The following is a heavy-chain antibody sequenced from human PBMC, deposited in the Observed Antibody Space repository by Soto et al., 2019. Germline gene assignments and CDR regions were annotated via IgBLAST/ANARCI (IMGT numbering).Heavy chain of an antibody. Sequence: QVQLVQSGAEVKKPGSSVKVSCKASGGTFSSYAISWVRQAPGQGLEWMGGIIPIFGTANYAQKFQGRVTINEDESTSTAYIELSSLRSEDTAVYYCASKKYQLLYYYGSGSLTRHYFDYWGQGTLVTVSS. CDR2: IIPIFGTA. CDR1: GGTFSSYA. CDR3: ASKKYQLLYYYGSGSLTRHYFDY. J-gene: IGHJ4*02. D-gene: IGHD3-10*01. V-gene: IGHV1-69*12.